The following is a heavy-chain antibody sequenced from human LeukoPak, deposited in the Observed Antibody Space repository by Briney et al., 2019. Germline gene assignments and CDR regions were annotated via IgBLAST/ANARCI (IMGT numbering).Heavy chain of an antibody. D-gene: IGHD4-17*01. CDR3: ARDRFTLYGDYGY. V-gene: IGHV1-18*01. CDR1: GYTFSTYG. CDR2: ISAQNGNT. J-gene: IGHJ4*02. Sequence: GASVKVPCKASGYTFSTYGISWVRQAPGQGLEWMGWISAQNGNTNYAQKFQGRVTLTTDTSTSTAYMELRSLKSDDSAVYYCARDRFTLYGDYGYWGQGTLVTVSS.